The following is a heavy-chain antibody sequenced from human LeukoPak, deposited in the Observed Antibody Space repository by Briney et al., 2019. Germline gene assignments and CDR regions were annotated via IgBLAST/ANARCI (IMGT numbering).Heavy chain of an antibody. CDR2: ISWNSGSI. J-gene: IGHJ6*03. D-gene: IGHD3-10*01. V-gene: IGHV3-9*01. CDR1: GFTFDDYA. CDR3: ARGAGSPPARGYFYYYYMDV. Sequence: PGRSLRLSCAASGFTFDDYAMHWVRQAPGKGLEWVSGISWNSGSIGYADPVKGRFTISRDNAKNSLYLQMNSLRAEDTAVYYCARGAGSPPARGYFYYYYMDVWGKGTTVTVSS.